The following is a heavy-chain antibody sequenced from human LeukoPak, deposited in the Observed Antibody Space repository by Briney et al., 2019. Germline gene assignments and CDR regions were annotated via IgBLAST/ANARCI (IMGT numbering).Heavy chain of an antibody. Sequence: PSETLSLTCTVSGGPISSYYWSWIRQPPAKGLEWIGYIYYSRSTNYNPSLKSRVTISVDTSKNQFSLKLSSVTAADTAVYYCARGPHIVVVPAAAFDPWGQGTLVTVSS. V-gene: IGHV4-59*01. CDR3: ARGPHIVVVPAAAFDP. CDR1: GGPISSYY. CDR2: IYYSRST. J-gene: IGHJ5*02. D-gene: IGHD2-2*01.